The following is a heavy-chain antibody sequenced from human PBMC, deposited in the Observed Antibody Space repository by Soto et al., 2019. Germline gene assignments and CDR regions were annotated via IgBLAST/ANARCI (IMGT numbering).Heavy chain of an antibody. D-gene: IGHD3-9*01. Sequence: PSETLSLTCTVSGGSISSSSYYWGWIRQPPGKGLEWIGSIYYSGSTYYNPSLESRVTISVDTSKNQFSLKLSSVTAADTAVYYCARRDYDISTGYSWGYFDLWGRGTLVTVSS. CDR1: GGSISSSSYY. CDR3: ARRDYDISTGYSWGYFDL. CDR2: IYYSGST. J-gene: IGHJ2*01. V-gene: IGHV4-39*01.